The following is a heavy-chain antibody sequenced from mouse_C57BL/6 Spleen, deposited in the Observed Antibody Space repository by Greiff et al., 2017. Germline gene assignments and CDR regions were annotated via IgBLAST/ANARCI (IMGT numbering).Heavy chain of an antibody. CDR3: TRDRAITAVVEYFDV. V-gene: IGHV5-9-1*02. CDR1: GFTFSSYA. Sequence: EVQVEESGEGLVKPGGSLKLSCAASGFTFSSYAMSWVRQTPEKRLEWVAYISSGGDYIYYADTVKGRFTISRDNAGNTLYLQVSSLKSEDTAMYYCTRDRAITAVVEYFDVWGTGTTVTVSS. D-gene: IGHD1-1*01. CDR2: ISSGGDYI. J-gene: IGHJ1*03.